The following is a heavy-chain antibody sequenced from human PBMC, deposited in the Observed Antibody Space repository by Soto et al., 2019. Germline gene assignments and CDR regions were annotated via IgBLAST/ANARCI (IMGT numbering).Heavy chain of an antibody. Sequence: QVQLVESGGGVVQPGRSLRLSCAASGFTFSSYAMHWVRQAPGKGLEWVAVISYDGSNKYYADSVKGRFTISRDNSKNTLYLQINSLRAEDTAVYYCARDSSALDYWGQGTLVTVSS. CDR2: ISYDGSNK. D-gene: IGHD6-19*01. V-gene: IGHV3-30-3*01. CDR3: ARDSSALDY. CDR1: GFTFSSYA. J-gene: IGHJ4*02.